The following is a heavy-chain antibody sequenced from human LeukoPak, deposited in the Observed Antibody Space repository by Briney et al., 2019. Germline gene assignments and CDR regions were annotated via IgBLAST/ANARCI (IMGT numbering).Heavy chain of an antibody. Sequence: PGGSLRLSCAASRFTFSSYAMSWVRQAPGKGLEWVSAISGSGGSTYYADSVKGRFTISRDNSKNTLYLQMNSLRAEDTAVYYCAKDYYDSSGYYYGDYMDVWGKGTTVTVSS. CDR1: RFTFSSYA. V-gene: IGHV3-23*01. CDR2: ISGSGGST. D-gene: IGHD3-22*01. CDR3: AKDYYDSSGYYYGDYMDV. J-gene: IGHJ6*03.